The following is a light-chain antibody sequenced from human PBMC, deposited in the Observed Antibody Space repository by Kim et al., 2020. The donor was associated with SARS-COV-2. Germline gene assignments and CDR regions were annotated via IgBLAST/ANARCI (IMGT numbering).Light chain of an antibody. CDR1: QRVSSY. CDR2: DAS. V-gene: IGKV3-11*01. J-gene: IGKJ4*01. Sequence: LSPGERATLSCRASQRVSSYLAWYQQKPGQAPRLLIYDASNRATGIPPRFSGSGSGTDFTLTISSLEPEDFAVYYCQQRGNWPLTFGGGTKVDIK. CDR3: QQRGNWPLT.